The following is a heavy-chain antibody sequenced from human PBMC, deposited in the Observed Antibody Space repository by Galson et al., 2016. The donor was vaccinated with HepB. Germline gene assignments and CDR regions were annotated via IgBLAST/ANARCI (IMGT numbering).Heavy chain of an antibody. D-gene: IGHD2/OR15-2a*01. V-gene: IGHV4-34*01. J-gene: IGHJ1*01. CDR3: ARKDFFANSDHETTEYFLR. Sequence: TCAVAGGSFRGYYWTWIRQSPEKGLEWIGEINHGGITNYNPSLRSRLTMSVDTSKNQFSLKLSSVSAADTAVYYCARKDFFANSDHETTEYFLRWGQGTLVIVSS. CDR2: INHGGIT. CDR1: GGSFRGYY.